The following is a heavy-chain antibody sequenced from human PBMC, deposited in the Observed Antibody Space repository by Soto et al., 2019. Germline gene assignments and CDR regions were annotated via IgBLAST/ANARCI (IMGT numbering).Heavy chain of an antibody. CDR3: ARGTFPSGSQVLDY. CDR2: IYYSGST. CDR1: GGSISSYY. J-gene: IGHJ4*02. V-gene: IGHV4-59*01. Sequence: QVQLQESGPGLVKPSETLSLTCTVSGGSISSYYWSWIRQPPGKGLEWIGYIYYSGSTNYNPSLKSRVTIAVDTSKNQFSLKLSSVTAADTAVYYCARGTFPSGSQVLDYWGQGTLVTVSS. D-gene: IGHD1-26*01.